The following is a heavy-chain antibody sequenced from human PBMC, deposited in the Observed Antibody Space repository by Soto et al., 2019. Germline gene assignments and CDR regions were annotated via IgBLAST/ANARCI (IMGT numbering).Heavy chain of an antibody. Sequence: GGSLRLSCAASGFTFSSYAMSWVRQAPGKGLEWVSAISGSGGSTYYADSVKGRFTISRDNSKNTLYLQMNSLRAEDTAVYYCAKVNPVWHYDSSGYYHYWGQGTLVTVSS. V-gene: IGHV3-23*01. J-gene: IGHJ4*02. CDR2: ISGSGGST. D-gene: IGHD3-22*01. CDR3: AKVNPVWHYDSSGYYHY. CDR1: GFTFSSYA.